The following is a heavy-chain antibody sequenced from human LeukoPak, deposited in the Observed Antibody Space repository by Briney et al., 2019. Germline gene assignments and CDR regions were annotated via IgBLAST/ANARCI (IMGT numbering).Heavy chain of an antibody. CDR2: INHSGST. V-gene: IGHV4-34*01. Sequence: SETLSLTCAVYGGSFSGYYWSWIRQPPGEGLEWIGGINHSGSTNYNPSLKSRVTISVDTSKNQFSLNLSSVTAADTAVYYCARGGARGDYYYMDVWGKGTTVTVSS. D-gene: IGHD3-16*01. J-gene: IGHJ6*03. CDR3: ARGGARGDYYYMDV. CDR1: GGSFSGYY.